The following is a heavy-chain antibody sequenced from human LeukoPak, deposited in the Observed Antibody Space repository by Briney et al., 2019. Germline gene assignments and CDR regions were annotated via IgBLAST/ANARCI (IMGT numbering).Heavy chain of an antibody. CDR2: IYYSGST. Sequence: SETLSLTCTVSGGSISSSSNYWGWIRQPPGKGLEWIGSIYYSGSTYYNPSLKSRVTISVDTSKKPLSLKLSSVTAADTAVYYCARHGGYCSSTSCFEYFHPWGQGTLVTVPS. CDR3: ARHGGYCSSTSCFEYFHP. V-gene: IGHV4-39*01. CDR1: GGSISSSSNY. J-gene: IGHJ1*01. D-gene: IGHD2-2*01.